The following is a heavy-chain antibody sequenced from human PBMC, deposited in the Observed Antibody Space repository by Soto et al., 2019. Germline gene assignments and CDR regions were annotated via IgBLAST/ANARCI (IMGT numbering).Heavy chain of an antibody. D-gene: IGHD3-3*01. CDR3: AREGDDFWSGYYTGRGYYYGMDV. CDR2: INPNSGGT. CDR1: GYTFTGYY. Sequence: ASVKVSCKASGYTFTGYYMHWVRQAPGQGLEWLGWINPNSGGTNYAQKFQCRVTMTSVTSISTAYMELSRLRSDVTAVYSCAREGDDFWSGYYTGRGYYYGMDVWGQGTTVTVSS. J-gene: IGHJ6*02. V-gene: IGHV1-2*02.